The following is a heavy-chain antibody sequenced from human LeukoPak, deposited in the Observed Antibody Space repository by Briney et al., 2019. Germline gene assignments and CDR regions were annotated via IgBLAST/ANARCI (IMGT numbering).Heavy chain of an antibody. V-gene: IGHV3-7*04. CDR1: GFTFSSYW. D-gene: IGHD6-19*01. CDR3: ARGSGWYFYYYYMDV. Sequence: GGSLRLSCAASGFTFSSYWMSWVRQAPGKGLEWVANIKQDGSEKYYVDSVKGRFTISRDNAKNSLYLQMNSLRAEDTAVYYCARGSGWYFYYYYMDVWGKGTTLTVSS. CDR2: IKQDGSEK. J-gene: IGHJ6*03.